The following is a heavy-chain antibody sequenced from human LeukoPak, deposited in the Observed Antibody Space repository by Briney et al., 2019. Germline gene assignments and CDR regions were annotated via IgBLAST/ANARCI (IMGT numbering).Heavy chain of an antibody. Sequence: PGGSLRLSCAGSGFTFRIYAMSWVRQAPGKGLEWVSAISGSGGSTYYADSVKGRFTFSRDNSKNTLYLQMNSLRAEDTAVYYCARDRVNWNDVGGLFDYWGRGTLVTVSS. V-gene: IGHV3-23*01. D-gene: IGHD1-1*01. CDR3: ARDRVNWNDVGGLFDY. CDR2: ISGSGGST. J-gene: IGHJ4*02. CDR1: GFTFRIYA.